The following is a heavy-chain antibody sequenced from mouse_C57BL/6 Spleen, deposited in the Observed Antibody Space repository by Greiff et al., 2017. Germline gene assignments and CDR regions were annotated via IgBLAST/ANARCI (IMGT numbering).Heavy chain of an antibody. J-gene: IGHJ2*01. CDR3: ARQGATVVATFDY. D-gene: IGHD1-1*01. CDR2: ISSGGSYP. CDR1: GFTFSSYG. Sequence: EVQLVESGGDLVKPGGSLKLSCAASGFTFSSYGMSWVRQTPDKRLEWVATISSGGSYPYYPDSVKGRFTISRDNAKNTMYLQMSSLKSEDTAMYYCARQGATVVATFDYWGQGTTLTVSS. V-gene: IGHV5-6*01.